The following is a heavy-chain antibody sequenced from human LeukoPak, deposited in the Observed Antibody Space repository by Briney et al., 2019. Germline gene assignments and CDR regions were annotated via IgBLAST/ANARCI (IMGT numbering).Heavy chain of an antibody. CDR2: IRGSGDRT. CDR1: GSTFSSYN. CDR3: ATCSGGSCYSGGAFDI. D-gene: IGHD2-15*01. J-gene: IGHJ3*02. Sequence: GGSLRLSCAASGSTFSSYNMNWVRQAPGKGLEWVSAIRGSGDRTHYADSVKGRFTISRDNSKNTLYLQMNSLRAEDTAVYYCATCSGGSCYSGGAFDIWGQGTMVTVSS. V-gene: IGHV3-23*01.